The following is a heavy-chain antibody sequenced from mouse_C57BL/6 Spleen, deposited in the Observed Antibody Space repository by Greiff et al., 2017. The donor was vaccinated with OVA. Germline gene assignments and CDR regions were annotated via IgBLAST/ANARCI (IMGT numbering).Heavy chain of an antibody. Sequence: DVKLVESGGGLVKPGGSLKLSCAASGFTFSSYAMSWVRQTPEKRLEWVATISDGGSYTYYPDNVKGRFTISRDNAKNNLYLQMSHLKSEDTAMYYCAREGLGGYSLFAYWGQGTLVTVSA. CDR2: ISDGGSYT. V-gene: IGHV5-4*01. CDR3: AREGLGGYSLFAY. J-gene: IGHJ3*01. D-gene: IGHD2-3*01. CDR1: GFTFSSYA.